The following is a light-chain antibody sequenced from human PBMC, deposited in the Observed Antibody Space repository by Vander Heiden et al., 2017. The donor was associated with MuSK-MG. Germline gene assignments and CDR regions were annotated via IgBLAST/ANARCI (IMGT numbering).Light chain of an antibody. V-gene: IGKV1-5*03. Sequence: DIQMTQSPSTLSASVGDRVSITCRASQSISNWLAWYQQKPGKAPKVLIYKASGVESGVPSRFSGSGSGTEFTLTISILHPDDFTTYYCQQDNSYPRTFGPGTKVXIK. CDR2: KAS. CDR1: QSISNW. CDR3: QQDNSYPRT. J-gene: IGKJ1*01.